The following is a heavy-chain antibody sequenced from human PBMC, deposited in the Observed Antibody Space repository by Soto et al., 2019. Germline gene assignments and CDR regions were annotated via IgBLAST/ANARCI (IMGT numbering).Heavy chain of an antibody. V-gene: IGHV3-21*01. CDR3: AREVDHAFDI. D-gene: IGHD2-2*01. Sequence: EVRLVEAGGGLVKPGGSLRLSCAGSGFTFSSDPMHWVRQAPGKGLEWVSSITSASSYKHYGDSVKGRFTISRDNANNSLYLQMNSLRAEDTAVYYCAREVDHAFDIWGQGTMVTVSS. J-gene: IGHJ3*02. CDR2: ITSASSYK. CDR1: GFTFSSDP.